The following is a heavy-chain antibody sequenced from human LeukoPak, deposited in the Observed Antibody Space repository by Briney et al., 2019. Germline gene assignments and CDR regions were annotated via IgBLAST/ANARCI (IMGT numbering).Heavy chain of an antibody. CDR1: GGSISSGSFF. V-gene: IGHV4-61*01. Sequence: SETLSLTCTLSGGSISSGSFFWDWIRQPPGKGLEWIGYIYYSGSTNYNPSLKSRVTISVDTSKNQFSLKLSSVTAADTAVYYCARSDYGDCFDYWGQGTLVTVSS. D-gene: IGHD4-17*01. J-gene: IGHJ4*02. CDR3: ARSDYGDCFDY. CDR2: IYYSGST.